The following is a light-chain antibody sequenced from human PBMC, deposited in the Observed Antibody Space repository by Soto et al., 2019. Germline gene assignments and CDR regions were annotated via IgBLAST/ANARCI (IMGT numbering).Light chain of an antibody. V-gene: IGKV3-20*01. J-gene: IGKJ4*01. Sequence: EIVLTQSPGTLSLSPGERATLSCRASQSVSSNFLAWYQQKPGQAPGLLIYGSSNRATGIPDRFSGSGSGVDFTLTVSRLEPEDFAVYYCQQYGTSPLTFGGGTNVDIK. CDR1: QSVSSNF. CDR2: GSS. CDR3: QQYGTSPLT.